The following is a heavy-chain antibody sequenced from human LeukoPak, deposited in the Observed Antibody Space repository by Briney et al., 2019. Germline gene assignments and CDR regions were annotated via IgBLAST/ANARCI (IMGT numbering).Heavy chain of an antibody. CDR3: ARDLSEYAYGVGNYYYGMDV. J-gene: IGHJ6*02. CDR2: IIPILGIA. Sequence: SVKVSCKASGGTFSSYAISWVRQAPGQGLEWMGRIIPILGIANYAQKFQGRVTITADKSTSTAYMELSSLRSEDTAVYYCARDLSEYAYGVGNYYYGMDVWGQGTTVTVSS. V-gene: IGHV1-69*04. D-gene: IGHD3-16*01. CDR1: GGTFSSYA.